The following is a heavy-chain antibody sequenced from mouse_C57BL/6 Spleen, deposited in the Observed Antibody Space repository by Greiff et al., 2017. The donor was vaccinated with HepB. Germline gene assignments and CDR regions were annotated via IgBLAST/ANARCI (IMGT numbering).Heavy chain of an antibody. D-gene: IGHD1-1*02. V-gene: IGHV5-6*01. J-gene: IGHJ2*01. Sequence: EVMLVESGGDLVKPGGSLKLSCAASGFTFSNYGMSWVRQTPDKGLEWVAIISSGGGYTYSHDSVKGRCTISRDNAKNTLYLQKSSLKSEDTAMYYCAGYGLDYWGQGTTLTVAA. CDR3: AGYGLDY. CDR1: GFTFSNYG. CDR2: ISSGGGYT.